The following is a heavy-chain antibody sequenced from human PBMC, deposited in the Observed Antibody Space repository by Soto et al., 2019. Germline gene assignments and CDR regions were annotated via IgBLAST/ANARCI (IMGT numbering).Heavy chain of an antibody. Sequence: GGSLRLSCVAPVFTFSSYWMHWVRQAPGKGLVWVSRINSDGSSTSYADSVKGRFTISRDNAKNTLYLQMNSLRAEDTAVYYCARDGPTYYYYMDVWGKGTTVTSP. CDR1: VFTFSSYW. D-gene: IGHD4-4*01. CDR3: ARDGPTYYYYMDV. V-gene: IGHV3-74*01. J-gene: IGHJ6*03. CDR2: INSDGSST.